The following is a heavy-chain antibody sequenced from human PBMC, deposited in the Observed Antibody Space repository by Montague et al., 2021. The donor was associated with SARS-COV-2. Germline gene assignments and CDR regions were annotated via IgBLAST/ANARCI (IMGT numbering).Heavy chain of an antibody. V-gene: IGHV3-23*01. CDR3: AKALYSGGFFFESGSDF. D-gene: IGHD6-19*01. CDR1: GFTFGDYA. J-gene: IGHJ4*02. Sequence: SLRLSCAASGFTFGDYAINWVRQAPGKGLEWVACISGDGATAYYAESVLGRFAISRDNSKNTVLLQMDSLRVKDAAVYYCAKALYSGGFFFESGSDFWGQGTLVTVSS. CDR2: ISGDGATA.